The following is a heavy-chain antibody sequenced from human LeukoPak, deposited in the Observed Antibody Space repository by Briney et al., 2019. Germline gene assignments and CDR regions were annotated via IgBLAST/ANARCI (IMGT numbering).Heavy chain of an antibody. V-gene: IGHV1-8*01. CDR1: GYTFTSYD. D-gene: IGHD3-10*01. CDR2: MNPNSGNT. CDR3: ARAWGSGSYYNY. Sequence: ASVKVSCKASGYTFTSYDINWVRQATGQGLEWMGWMNPNSGNTGYAQKFQGRVTITTDESTSTAYMELSSLRSEDTAVYYCARAWGSGSYYNYWGQGTLVTVSS. J-gene: IGHJ4*02.